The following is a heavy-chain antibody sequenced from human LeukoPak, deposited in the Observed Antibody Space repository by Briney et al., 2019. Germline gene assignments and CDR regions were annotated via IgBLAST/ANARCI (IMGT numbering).Heavy chain of an antibody. D-gene: IGHD3-16*01. CDR1: GFTFCSYS. J-gene: IGHJ4*02. CDR3: ARSMIAFGGGIDY. V-gene: IGHV3-48*01. Sequence: GGSLRLSXAASGFTFCSYSVNWVRQAPGKGLEWVSYISSSSVTKYYADSVRGRFTVSRDNARNSLSLLMNSLRVEDTAVYYCARSMIAFGGGIDYWGQGTQVTVSS. CDR2: ISSSSVTK.